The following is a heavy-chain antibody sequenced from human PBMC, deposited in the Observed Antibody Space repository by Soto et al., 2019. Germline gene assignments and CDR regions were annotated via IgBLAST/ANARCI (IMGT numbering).Heavy chain of an antibody. J-gene: IGHJ4*02. CDR2: INHSGST. CDR3: ARGLRVYTCIDY. D-gene: IGHD3-16*01. CDR1: GGSFSGYY. Sequence: PSETLSLTCAVYGGSFSGYYWSWIRQPPGKGLEWIGEINHSGSTNYNPSLKSRVTISVDTSKNQFSLKLSSVTAADTAVYYCARGLRVYTCIDYWGQGTLVTVSS. V-gene: IGHV4-34*01.